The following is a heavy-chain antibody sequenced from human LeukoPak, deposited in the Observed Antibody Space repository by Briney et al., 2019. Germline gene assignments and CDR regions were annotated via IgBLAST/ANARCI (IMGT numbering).Heavy chain of an antibody. J-gene: IGHJ4*02. CDR3: AKDAGYQLPQYYFDY. V-gene: IGHV3-30*18. Sequence: GGSLRLSCAASGFTFSRFGMHWVRQAPGKGLEWGAVISYDGSNKYYADAVKGRVTISRDNSKNTLYLQMNSLRAEDTAVYYCAKDAGYQLPQYYFDYWGQGTLVTVSS. CDR2: ISYDGSNK. D-gene: IGHD2-2*01. CDR1: GFTFSRFG.